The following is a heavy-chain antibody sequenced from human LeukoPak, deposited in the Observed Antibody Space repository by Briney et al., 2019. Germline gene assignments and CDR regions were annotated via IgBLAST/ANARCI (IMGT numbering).Heavy chain of an antibody. CDR1: AFTFSNYG. D-gene: IGHD2-2*01. Sequence: GGSLRLSCAASAFTFSNYGMHWVRQAPGKGLEWVSFVRFDGSNEYYADSVKGRFTISRDNSKNTLYLQMNSLRAEDTAVYYCAKGDLMPADPIDYWGQGTLVTVSS. V-gene: IGHV3-30*02. CDR2: VRFDGSNE. CDR3: AKGDLMPADPIDY. J-gene: IGHJ4*02.